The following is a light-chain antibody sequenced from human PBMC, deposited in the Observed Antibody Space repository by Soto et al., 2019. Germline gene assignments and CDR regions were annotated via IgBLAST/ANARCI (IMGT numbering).Light chain of an antibody. CDR3: KSYAGSNTDG. CDR1: KSDIGVYDF. V-gene: IGLV2-8*01. CDR2: EVV. Sequence: ALTQPPSASGSPGQSVTISCTGTKSDIGVYDFVSWYQHHPGKAPRLIIYEVVQRPSGVPDRFSGSKSGNTASLTVSGLQAADEADYFCKSYAGSNTDGFGSGTNVTVL. J-gene: IGLJ1*01.